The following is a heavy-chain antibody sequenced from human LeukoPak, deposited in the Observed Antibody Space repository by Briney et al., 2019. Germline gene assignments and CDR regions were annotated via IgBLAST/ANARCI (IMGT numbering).Heavy chain of an antibody. Sequence: ASVKVSCKVSVYTLTELSMHWVRQAPGKGLEWMGGFDPEDGETIYAQKFQGRVTMTEDTSTDTAYMELSSLRSEDTAVYYCATLEHYDILTGYYMAFFFWGQGTLVTVSS. CDR2: FDPEDGET. V-gene: IGHV1-24*01. J-gene: IGHJ4*02. D-gene: IGHD3-9*01. CDR1: VYTLTELS. CDR3: ATLEHYDILTGYYMAFFF.